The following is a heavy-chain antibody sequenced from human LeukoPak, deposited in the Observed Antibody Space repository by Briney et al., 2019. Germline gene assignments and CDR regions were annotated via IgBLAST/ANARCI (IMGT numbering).Heavy chain of an antibody. CDR1: GFTFDDYA. CDR2: ISWNSGSI. D-gene: IGHD6-19*01. V-gene: IGHV3-9*01. CDR3: AKDSAGTFDY. Sequence: GRSLRLSCAASGFTFDDYAMHWVRQAPGKGLEWGSGISWNSGSIGYEDSVTGRFTISRDNAKNSLYLQMNSLRAEDTALYYCAKDSAGTFDYWGQGTLVTVSS. J-gene: IGHJ4*02.